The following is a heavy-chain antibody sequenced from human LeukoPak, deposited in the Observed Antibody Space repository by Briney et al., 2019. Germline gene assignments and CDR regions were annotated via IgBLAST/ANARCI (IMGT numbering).Heavy chain of an antibody. J-gene: IGHJ5*02. D-gene: IGHD5-12*01. CDR3: ASQPGYRGYDALNWLDP. Sequence: KSGGSLRLSCAASRFSFSSYAMSWVRQAPGKGLEWVSTITASGGSTYYADSVKGRFTISRDNSKNTLYLQMHSLRAEDTAVYYCASQPGYRGYDALNWLDPWGQGTLVTVSS. V-gene: IGHV3-23*01. CDR2: ITASGGST. CDR1: RFSFSSYA.